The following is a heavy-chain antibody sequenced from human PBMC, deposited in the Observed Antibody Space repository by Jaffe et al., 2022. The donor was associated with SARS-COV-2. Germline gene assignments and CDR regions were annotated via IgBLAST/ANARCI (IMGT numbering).Heavy chain of an antibody. CDR2: IYHSGNT. Sequence: QVQLQESGPGLVKSSETLSLTCTVSGHSISSAYYWGWIRQPPGKGLEWIGSIYHSGNTNYNPSLKSRVTMSVDTSKNQFSLRLRSVTAADTAVYYCAGHAYAAAVDNWGQGTLVTVSS. V-gene: IGHV4-38-2*02. J-gene: IGHJ4*02. CDR1: GHSISSAYY. CDR3: AGHAYAAAVDN. D-gene: IGHD6-13*01.